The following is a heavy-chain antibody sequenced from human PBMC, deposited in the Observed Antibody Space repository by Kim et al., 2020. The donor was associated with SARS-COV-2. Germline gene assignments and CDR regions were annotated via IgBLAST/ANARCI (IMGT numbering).Heavy chain of an antibody. Sequence: SETLSLTCTVSGGSISSSSYYWGWIRQPPGKGLEWIGSIYYSGSTYYNPSLKSRVTISVDTSKNQFSLKLSSVTAADTAVYYCARGRLLFDPWGQRTLVTVSS. CDR1: GGSISSSSYY. J-gene: IGHJ5*02. CDR2: IYYSGST. V-gene: IGHV4-39*07. D-gene: IGHD1-26*01. CDR3: ARGRLLFDP.